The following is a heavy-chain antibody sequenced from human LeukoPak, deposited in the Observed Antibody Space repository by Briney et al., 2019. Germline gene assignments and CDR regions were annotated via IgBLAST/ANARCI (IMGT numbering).Heavy chain of an antibody. CDR3: ATPFDY. Sequence: SGGSLRLSCAASGFTVSSNYMSWVRQAPGKGLEWVSYISSDSGTLYYADSVKGRFTISRDNAKNLLYLQMNSLRAEDTAVYYCATPFDYWGQGTLVTVSS. CDR1: GFTVSSNY. CDR2: ISSDSGTL. J-gene: IGHJ4*02. V-gene: IGHV3-48*01.